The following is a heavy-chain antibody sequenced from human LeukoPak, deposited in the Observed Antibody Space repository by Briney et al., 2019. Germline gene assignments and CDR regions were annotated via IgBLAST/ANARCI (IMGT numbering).Heavy chain of an antibody. J-gene: IGHJ2*01. CDR2: IYYSGST. Sequence: PSETLSLTCTVSGGSISSSSYYWGWIRQPPGKGLEWIGSIYYSGSTNYNPSLKSRVTISVDTSKNQFSLKLSSVTAADTAVYYCARVHWYFDLWGRGTLVTVSS. CDR3: ARVHWYFDL. V-gene: IGHV4-39*07. CDR1: GGSISSSSYY.